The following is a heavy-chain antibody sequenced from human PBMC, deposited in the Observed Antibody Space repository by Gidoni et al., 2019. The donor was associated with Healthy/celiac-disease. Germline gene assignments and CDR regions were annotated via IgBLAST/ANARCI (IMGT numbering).Heavy chain of an antibody. CDR2: IYPCDSDT. CDR1: GYSFTRYW. Sequence: EVQLVQSGAEVKKTGESLKISCKGSGYSFTRYWIGWVRQMTGKGLEWMGIIYPCDSDTRYSPSFQGQVTISADKSISTAYLQWSSLKASDTAMYYCARYSYGKYYYYYYMDVWGKGTTVTVSS. D-gene: IGHD5-18*01. CDR3: ARYSYGKYYYYYYMDV. J-gene: IGHJ6*03. V-gene: IGHV5-51*01.